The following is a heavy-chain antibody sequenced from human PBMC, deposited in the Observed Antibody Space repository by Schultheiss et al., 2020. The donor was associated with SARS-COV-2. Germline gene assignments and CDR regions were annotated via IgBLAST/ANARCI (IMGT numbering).Heavy chain of an antibody. CDR2: IYTSGST. Sequence: SQTLSLTCAVSGVSISSSNWWSWIRQPAGKGLEWIGRIYTSGSTNYNPSLKSRVTISGDTSKNHFSLKLSSVTAADTAVYYCARTTVAPPDYWGQGTLVTVSS. J-gene: IGHJ4*02. D-gene: IGHD4-23*01. CDR1: GVSISSSNW. CDR3: ARTTVAPPDY. V-gene: IGHV4-61*02.